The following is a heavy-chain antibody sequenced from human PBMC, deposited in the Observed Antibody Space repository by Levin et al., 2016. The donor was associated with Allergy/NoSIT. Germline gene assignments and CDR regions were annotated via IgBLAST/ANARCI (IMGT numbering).Heavy chain of an antibody. J-gene: IGHJ4*02. CDR3: ARDWGGNYRYFDY. Sequence: WIRQPPGKGLEWIGYIYYSGSTYYNPSLKSRVTISEDTSKNQFSLKLSSVTAADTAVYYCARDWGGNYRYFDYWGQGTLVTVSS. D-gene: IGHD1-26*01. CDR2: IYYSGST. V-gene: IGHV4-31*02.